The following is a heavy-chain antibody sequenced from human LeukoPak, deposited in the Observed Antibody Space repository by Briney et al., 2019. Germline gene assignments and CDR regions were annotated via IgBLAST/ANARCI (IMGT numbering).Heavy chain of an antibody. D-gene: IGHD3-22*01. V-gene: IGHV3-23*01. CDR1: GFTFSSYA. CDR2: INTSGGST. Sequence: GESLRLSCAASGFTFSSYAMSWVRQAPGKGLEWVSGINTSGGSTAYADSVKGRFTISRDNPRNTLYMQMNTLRAEDTALYYCAIMHPYYDGNGYWVQWGQGTLVTVSS. J-gene: IGHJ4*02. CDR3: AIMHPYYDGNGYWVQ.